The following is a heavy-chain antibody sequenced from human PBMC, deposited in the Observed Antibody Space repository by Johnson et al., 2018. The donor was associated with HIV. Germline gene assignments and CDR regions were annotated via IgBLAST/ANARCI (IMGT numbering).Heavy chain of an antibody. V-gene: IGHV3-30*18. CDR3: AKDREWLVPTALDAFDI. CDR1: GFTFSSYG. Sequence: QVQLVESGGGVVQPGRSLRLSCAASGFTFSSYGMHWVRQAPGKGLEWVAVISYDGSNTYYADSVTGRFTISRDNSKTTLYLQMNSLRAEDTAVYYCAKDREWLVPTALDAFDIWGQGTMVTVSS. D-gene: IGHD6-19*01. J-gene: IGHJ3*02. CDR2: ISYDGSNT.